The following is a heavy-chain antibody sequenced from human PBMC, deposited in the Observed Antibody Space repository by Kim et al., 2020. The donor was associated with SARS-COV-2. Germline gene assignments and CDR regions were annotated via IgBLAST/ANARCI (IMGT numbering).Heavy chain of an antibody. CDR3: ARDGVAAIILPHDAFDI. D-gene: IGHD2-15*01. CDR2: ISSSSSYI. CDR1: GFTFSSYS. J-gene: IGHJ3*02. Sequence: GGSLRLSCAASGFTFSSYSMNWVRQAPGKGLEWVSSISSSSSYIYYADSVKGRFTISRDNAKNSLYLQMNSLRAEDTAVYYCARDGVAAIILPHDAFDIWGQGTMVTVSS. V-gene: IGHV3-21*01.